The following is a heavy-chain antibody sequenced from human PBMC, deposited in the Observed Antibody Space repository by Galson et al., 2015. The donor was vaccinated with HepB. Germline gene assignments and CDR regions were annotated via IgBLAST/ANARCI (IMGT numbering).Heavy chain of an antibody. J-gene: IGHJ6*02. D-gene: IGHD2-2*01. Sequence: SVKVSCKASGYIFINYPINWVRQAPGQGLEWMGWITTYSADANYAQHFQGRVTMTTDTSTSTAYMELRNLRSDDTAVYYCARDGSIGSTSYGMDVWGQGTTVTVSS. V-gene: IGHV1-18*04. CDR3: ARDGSIGSTSYGMDV. CDR2: ITTYSADA. CDR1: GYIFINYP.